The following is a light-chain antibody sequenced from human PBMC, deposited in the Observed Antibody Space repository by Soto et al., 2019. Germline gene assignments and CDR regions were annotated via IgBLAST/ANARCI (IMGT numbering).Light chain of an antibody. Sequence: EIEMTQSPSTLSVSAGERVTISCRASQSVRNNLTWYQQKPGQAPRLLIYDASTMATGIPARFSGSGSGTEFTFTISSLQSEDIAAYYCQQYNNWPPWTFGQGTKVEIK. V-gene: IGKV3-15*01. CDR3: QQYNNWPPWT. CDR2: DAS. J-gene: IGKJ1*01. CDR1: QSVRNN.